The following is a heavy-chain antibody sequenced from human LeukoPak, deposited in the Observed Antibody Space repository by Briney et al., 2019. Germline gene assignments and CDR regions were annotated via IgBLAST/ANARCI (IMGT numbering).Heavy chain of an antibody. V-gene: IGHV3-74*01. J-gene: IGHJ4*02. CDR2: VNRDGSST. CDR1: GFTFSDYW. CDR3: ASDTVDTAVGIDY. D-gene: IGHD5-18*01. Sequence: GGSLRLSCAASGFTFSDYWMHWVRQAPGKGLVWVSRVNRDGSSTSYADSVKGRFTISRDNAKNTLYLQMNSLRAEDTAVYYCASDTVDTAVGIDYWGQGTLVTVSS.